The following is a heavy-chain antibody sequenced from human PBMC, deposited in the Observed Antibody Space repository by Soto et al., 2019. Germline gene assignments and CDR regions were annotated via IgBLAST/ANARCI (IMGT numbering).Heavy chain of an antibody. Sequence: SETLSLTCTVSGGSISSYYWSCIRQPAGKGLEWIVRIYTSGSTNYNPSLKSRVTMSVDTSKNQFSLKLSSVTAADTAVYYCAREGYQLFTFFDYWGQGTLVTVSS. CDR1: GGSISSYY. CDR2: IYTSGST. J-gene: IGHJ4*02. V-gene: IGHV4-4*07. D-gene: IGHD2-2*01. CDR3: AREGYQLFTFFDY.